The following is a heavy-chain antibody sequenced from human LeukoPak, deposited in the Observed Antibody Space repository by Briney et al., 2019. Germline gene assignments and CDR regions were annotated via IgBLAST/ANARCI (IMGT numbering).Heavy chain of an antibody. CDR3: ARVYDFWSGYYQPDY. D-gene: IGHD3-3*01. V-gene: IGHV3-11*04. CDR1: GFTFSDYY. Sequence: GGSLRLSCAASGFTFSDYYMSWIRQAPGKGLEWVSYISSSGSTIYYADSVKGRFTISRDNAKNSLYLQMNSLRAEDTAVYYCARVYDFWSGYYQPDYWGQGTLVTVSS. CDR2: ISSSGSTI. J-gene: IGHJ4*02.